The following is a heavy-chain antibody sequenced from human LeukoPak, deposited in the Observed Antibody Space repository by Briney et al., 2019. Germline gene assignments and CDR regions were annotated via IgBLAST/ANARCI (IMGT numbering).Heavy chain of an antibody. CDR3: AKDRYSNCGNWFDP. Sequence: KSGGSLSLSCAASGLTFSNYDMNWVRQAPGKGLEWFSGISGRGGSTYYADSVKGRFTISTDNSKNTLYLQMICLRAADTAVYYCAKDRYSNCGNWFDPWGQGTLVTV. CDR2: ISGRGGST. J-gene: IGHJ5*02. V-gene: IGHV3-23*01. CDR1: GLTFSNYD. D-gene: IGHD4-11*01.